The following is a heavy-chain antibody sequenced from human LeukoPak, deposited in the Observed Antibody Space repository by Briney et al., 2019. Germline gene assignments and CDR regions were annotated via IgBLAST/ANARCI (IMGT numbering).Heavy chain of an antibody. V-gene: IGHV4-34*01. Sequence: MSSETLSLTCAVYGGSFSGYYRSWIRQPPGKGLEWIGEINHSGSTNYNPSLKSRVTISVDTSKNQFSLKLSSVTAADTAVYYCARKRYFDSVDYWGQGTLVTVSS. D-gene: IGHD3-9*01. J-gene: IGHJ4*02. CDR3: ARKRYFDSVDY. CDR1: GGSFSGYY. CDR2: INHSGST.